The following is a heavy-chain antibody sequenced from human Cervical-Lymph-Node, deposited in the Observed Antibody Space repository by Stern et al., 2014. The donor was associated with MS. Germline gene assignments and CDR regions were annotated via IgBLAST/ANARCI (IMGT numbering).Heavy chain of an antibody. CDR2: ISGGGSST. CDR3: ANNIVATQDFDY. D-gene: IGHD5-12*01. Sequence: EVQLLESGGGLVQPGGSLRLSCAASGFTFSSYAMSWDRQAPGKGLEWVSAISGGGSSTYYADSVKGRFTISRDNSKNTLYLQMNSLRAEDTAVYYCANNIVATQDFDYWGQGTLVTVSS. CDR1: GFTFSSYA. V-gene: IGHV3-23*01. J-gene: IGHJ4*02.